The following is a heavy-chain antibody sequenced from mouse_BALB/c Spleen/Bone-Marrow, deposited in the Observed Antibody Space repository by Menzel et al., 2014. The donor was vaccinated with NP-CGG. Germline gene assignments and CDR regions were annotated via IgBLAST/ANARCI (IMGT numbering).Heavy chain of an antibody. Sequence: VQLQQSGPELVKPGASVKMSCTASGFTFTDYVINWVKQRTGQGLEWIGEIYPGSGDTYYNEKFKAKATLTADKSSNTVHMQLGNLASEDSVVYFCARSRVPSFALDYWGQGTSVTVSS. CDR2: IYPGSGDT. CDR1: GFTFTDYV. CDR3: ARSRVPSFALDY. V-gene: IGHV1-81*01. J-gene: IGHJ4*01.